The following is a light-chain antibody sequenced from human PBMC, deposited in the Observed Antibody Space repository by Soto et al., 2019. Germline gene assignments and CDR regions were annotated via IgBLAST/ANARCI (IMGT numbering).Light chain of an antibody. CDR3: QHYDNLPRYT. Sequence: DIQGTQSPSALSTSVGERVTITCQASQDISNSLNWYQQKPGKAPNLLIYEASKLQTGVPSRFSGGGSGTHFTFTISNLQPEDIATYYCQHYDNLPRYTFGLGTKVDIK. V-gene: IGKV1-33*01. CDR2: EAS. CDR1: QDISNS. J-gene: IGKJ2*01.